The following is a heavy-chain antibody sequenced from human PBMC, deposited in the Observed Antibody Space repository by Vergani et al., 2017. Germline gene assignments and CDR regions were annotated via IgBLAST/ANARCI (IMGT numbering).Heavy chain of an antibody. V-gene: IGHV4-61*02. CDR3: ARDCSEYDKDALDV. Sequence: QVQLQESGPGLVKPSQTLSLTCTVSGGSFSTGGQSWTWLRQSAGKGLEWIGLIYHSGATNYNPSLRSRALMSVDASTKQFSLKLTSVTAADTAIYYCARDCSEYDKDALDVWGQGTKVTVTS. CDR2: IYHSGAT. CDR1: GGSFSTGGQS. J-gene: IGHJ3*01. D-gene: IGHD2-15*01.